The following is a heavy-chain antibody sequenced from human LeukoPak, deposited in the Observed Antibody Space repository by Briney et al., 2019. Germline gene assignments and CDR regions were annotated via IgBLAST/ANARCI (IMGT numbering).Heavy chain of an antibody. Sequence: PGGSLRLSCAASGFTFNTYATSWVRQAPGKGLEWVSGISGSGGSTYYADSVKGRFTISRDNSKNTLYLQMNSLRAEDTAVYYCAKDWRYCSGGSCYRGTNWYFDLWGRGTLVTVSS. D-gene: IGHD2-15*01. CDR3: AKDWRYCSGGSCYRGTNWYFDL. J-gene: IGHJ2*01. V-gene: IGHV3-23*01. CDR1: GFTFNTYA. CDR2: ISGSGGST.